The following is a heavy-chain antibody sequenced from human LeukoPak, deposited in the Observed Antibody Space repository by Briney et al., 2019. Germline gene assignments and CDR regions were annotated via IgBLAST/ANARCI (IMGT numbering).Heavy chain of an antibody. V-gene: IGHV3-48*01. CDR3: ARDLGSGDHGLLV. D-gene: IGHD2-21*02. CDR1: GFAFNSYT. Sequence: PGGSLRLSCAASGFAFNSYTMNGFRQAPGKGLEWISYISRTGTTIYYADSVKGRFTISRDNAKTSLYLQMNSLRSEDTGLYFCARDLGSGDHGLLVWGQGTLLTVSS. CDR2: ISRTGTTI. J-gene: IGHJ4*02.